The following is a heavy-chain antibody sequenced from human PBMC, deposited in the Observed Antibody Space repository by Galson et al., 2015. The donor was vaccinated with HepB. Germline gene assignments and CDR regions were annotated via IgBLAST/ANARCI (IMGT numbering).Heavy chain of an antibody. CDR3: ARGHYIVATSYYFDY. J-gene: IGHJ4*02. CDR1: GFTFSSYA. Sequence: SLRLSCAASGFTFSSYAMHWVRQAPGKGLEWVAVISYDGSNKYYADSVKGRFTISRDNSKNTLYLQMNSLRAEDTAVYYCARGHYIVATSYYFDYWGQGTLVTVSS. D-gene: IGHD5-12*01. V-gene: IGHV3-30-3*01. CDR2: ISYDGSNK.